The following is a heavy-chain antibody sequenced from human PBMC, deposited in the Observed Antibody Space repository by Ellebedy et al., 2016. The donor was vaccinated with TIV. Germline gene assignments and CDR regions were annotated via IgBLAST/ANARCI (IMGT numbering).Heavy chain of an antibody. CDR1: GFTFSTYA. CDR3: ATAPAAYSNDFDP. CDR2: ISGRGGST. J-gene: IGHJ5*02. Sequence: GESLKISCAASGFTFSTYAMGWFRQAPGKGLEWVSGISGRGGSTTYADSVKGRFTISRDNSKNTLYLQMNSLRAEDTAIYYCATAPAAYSNDFDPWGQGTLVTVSS. D-gene: IGHD2-2*01. V-gene: IGHV3-23*01.